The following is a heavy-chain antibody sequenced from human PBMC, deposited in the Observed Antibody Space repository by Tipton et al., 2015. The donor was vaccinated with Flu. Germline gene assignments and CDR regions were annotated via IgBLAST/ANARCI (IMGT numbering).Heavy chain of an antibody. V-gene: IGHV4-61*02. J-gene: IGHJ5*02. D-gene: IGHD2-21*02. CDR2: ISSTGET. Sequence: TLSLTCSVSGDSMNGAYYFWTWIRQPAGKGLQWVGRISSTGETDYNLPLKGRVSFSMDTSKIQFSLKLRYVTAGDTAVYYCAISVSELADIQSWGQGTLVTVSS. CDR3: AISVSELADIQS. CDR1: GDSMNGAYYF.